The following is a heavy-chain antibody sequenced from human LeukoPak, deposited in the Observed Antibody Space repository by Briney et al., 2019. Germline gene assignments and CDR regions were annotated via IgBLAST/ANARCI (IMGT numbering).Heavy chain of an antibody. D-gene: IGHD6-13*01. J-gene: IGHJ4*02. V-gene: IGHV4-34*01. CDR1: GGSFSGYY. CDR2: INHSGST. Sequence: PSETMSLTCAVYGGSFSGYYWSWIRLPPGKGLEWIGEINHSGSTNYNPSLKSRVTISVDTSKNQFSLKLSSVTAADTAVYYCAREIAAAGTAYGYWGQGTLVTVSS. CDR3: AREIAAAGTAYGY.